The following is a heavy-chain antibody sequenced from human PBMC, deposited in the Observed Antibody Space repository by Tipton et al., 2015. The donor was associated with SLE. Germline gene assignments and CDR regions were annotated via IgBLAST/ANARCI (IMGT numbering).Heavy chain of an antibody. Sequence: LSLTCAVSGGSVSSGSYYWSWIRQPPGKGLEWIGYIYYSGSTNYNPSLKSRVTISVDTSKNQFSLKLSSVTAADTAVYYCARDLNDYGDYGVDYWGQGTLVTVSS. CDR3: ARDLNDYGDYGVDY. J-gene: IGHJ4*02. CDR2: IYYSGST. D-gene: IGHD4-17*01. CDR1: GGSVSSGSYY. V-gene: IGHV4-61*01.